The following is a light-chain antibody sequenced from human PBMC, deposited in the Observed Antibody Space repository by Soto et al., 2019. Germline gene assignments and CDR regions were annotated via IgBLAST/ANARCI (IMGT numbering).Light chain of an antibody. CDR3: NSYTSSSTYV. J-gene: IGLJ1*01. CDR2: DVT. V-gene: IGLV2-14*01. CDR1: SSDVGAYNY. Sequence: QSVLTQPRSASGSPGQSVTISCTGTSSDVGAYNYVSWYQQYPGKAPKLMISDVTKRPSGVSYRFSGSKSGNTASLTISGLQAEDEADYYCNSYTSSSTYVFGTGTKVTVL.